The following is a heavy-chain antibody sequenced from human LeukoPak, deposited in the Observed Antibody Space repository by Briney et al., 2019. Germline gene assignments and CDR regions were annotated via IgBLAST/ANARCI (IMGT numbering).Heavy chain of an antibody. CDR2: IYPRDGST. J-gene: IGHJ4*02. CDR3: ARELHVERDDY. Sequence: ASVKVSCKASGYTFTSNYIRWVRQAPGQGLEWMGMIYPRDGSTSYAQKFQGRVTVTRDTSTSTVHMELSGLRSEDTAVYYCARELHVERDDYWGQGTLVTVPS. V-gene: IGHV1-46*01. D-gene: IGHD1-1*01. CDR1: GYTFTSNY.